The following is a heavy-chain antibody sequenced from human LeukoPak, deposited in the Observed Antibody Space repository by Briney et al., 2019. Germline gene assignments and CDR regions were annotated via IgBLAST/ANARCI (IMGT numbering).Heavy chain of an antibody. D-gene: IGHD3-22*01. V-gene: IGHV5-51*01. Sequence: GESLKISCRGSGYSFGNYWIAWVRQMPGKGLEWMGIVYPGDSSTKYSPSFQGQVTISVDRSINTAYLRWSSLTASDTAMYYCARLTDYYDSSGYYRNSNWFDPWGQGTLVTVSS. CDR1: GYSFGNYW. CDR3: ARLTDYYDSSGYYRNSNWFDP. J-gene: IGHJ5*02. CDR2: VYPGDSST.